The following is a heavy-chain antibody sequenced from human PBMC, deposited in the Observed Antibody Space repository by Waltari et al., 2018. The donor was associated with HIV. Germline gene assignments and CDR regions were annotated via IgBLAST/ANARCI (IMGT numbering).Heavy chain of an antibody. CDR1: GFSFSSYW. D-gene: IGHD2-8*02. CDR3: ARGGVGSFDY. J-gene: IGHJ4*02. V-gene: IGHV3-74*01. CDR2: IHSDGSST. Sequence: EVQLVESGGGLVQPGGSLRLSCAASGFSFSSYWMRWVRQAPGKGLVWVSRIHSDGSSTTYADSVKGRFTISRDNAKNTVYLQMNSLRGEDTAVYYCARGGVGSFDYWGQGLLVTVSS.